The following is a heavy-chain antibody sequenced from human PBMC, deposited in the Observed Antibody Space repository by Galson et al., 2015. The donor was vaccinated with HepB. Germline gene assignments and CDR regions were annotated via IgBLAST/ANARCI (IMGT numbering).Heavy chain of an antibody. V-gene: IGHV3-53*01. CDR1: GFTVSSDY. CDR3: ATGRGFLLRY. CDR2: IPTDGST. Sequence: SLRLSCAASGFTVSSDYVHWVRQAPGKGLGWVSVIPTDGSTYYADSVKGRFTISRDSSKNTVSLQMNSLRADDTAVYYCATGRGFLLRYWGQGTLVTVSS. D-gene: IGHD3-22*01. J-gene: IGHJ4*02.